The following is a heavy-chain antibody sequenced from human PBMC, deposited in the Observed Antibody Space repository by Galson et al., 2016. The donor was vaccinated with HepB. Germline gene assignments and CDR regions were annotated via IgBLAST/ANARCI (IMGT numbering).Heavy chain of an antibody. CDR3: ARVAWYQYGSGSYDY. J-gene: IGHJ4*02. D-gene: IGHD3-10*01. CDR1: GGSISSRNYY. CDR2: INYRWNT. V-gene: IGHV4-39*01. Sequence: ETLSLTCTVSGGSISSRNYYWGWIRQPPGKGLEWIGSINYRWNTYYNPSLKSRVTMSIDTSKNQFSLRLSSVTAADTAVYYCARVAWYQYGSGSYDYWGQGTLVSVSS.